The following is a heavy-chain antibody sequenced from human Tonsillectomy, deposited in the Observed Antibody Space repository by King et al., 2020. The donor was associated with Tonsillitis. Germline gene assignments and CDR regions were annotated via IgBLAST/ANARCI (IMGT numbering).Heavy chain of an antibody. CDR2: ISGSGGST. CDR1: GFSFSSYA. CDR3: AKATSVGYYSRATAGPFEM. D-gene: IGHD5-12*01. J-gene: IGHJ3*02. V-gene: IGHV3-23*04. Sequence: VQLVESGGGLEQPGGSLRLSCAASGFSFSSYAMSWVRQAPGKGLEWVSTISGSGGSTYYADSVQGRFTISRDNSKNTLYLQMNSQRTEDTAVYYCAKATSVGYYSRATAGPFEMWGQGTLVTVSS.